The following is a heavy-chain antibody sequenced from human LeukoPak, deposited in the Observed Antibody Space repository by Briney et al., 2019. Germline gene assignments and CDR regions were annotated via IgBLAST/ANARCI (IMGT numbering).Heavy chain of an antibody. CDR1: GFTFDDYG. D-gene: IGHD3-22*01. V-gene: IGHV3-20*04. CDR3: ARDGYYDSSGYYSIDY. Sequence: GGSLRLSCAASGFTFDDYGMSWVRQAPGKGLKWVSGINWNGGSTGYADSVKGRFTISRDNAKNSLYLQMNSLRAEDTALYYCARDGYYDSSGYYSIDYWGQGTLVTVSS. CDR2: INWNGGST. J-gene: IGHJ4*02.